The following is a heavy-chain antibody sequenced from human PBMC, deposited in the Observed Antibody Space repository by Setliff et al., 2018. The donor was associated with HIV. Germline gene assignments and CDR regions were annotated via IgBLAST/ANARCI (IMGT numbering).Heavy chain of an antibody. Sequence: GESLKISCKGSGYSFTSYWIGWVRQMPGKGLEWMGIIYPGDSDTRYSPSLQRQATLSADKSTSTVYLELTNVKASDSGVYYCARRGYSGFEGAWFDDWGQGTLVTVSS. J-gene: IGHJ4*02. CDR3: ARRGYSGFEGAWFDD. D-gene: IGHD5-12*01. V-gene: IGHV5-51*01. CDR2: IYPGDSDT. CDR1: GYSFTSYW.